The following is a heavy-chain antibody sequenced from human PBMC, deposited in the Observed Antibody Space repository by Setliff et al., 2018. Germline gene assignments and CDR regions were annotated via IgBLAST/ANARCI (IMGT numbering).Heavy chain of an antibody. D-gene: IGHD3-3*01. J-gene: IGHJ5*02. CDR1: GFTFNTHA. CDR3: AGSRAWIPFLES. V-gene: IGHV3-33*01. Sequence: PGGSLRLSCATSGFTFNTHAMHWVRQAPGKGLEWVAMIWAGGDRTFYLDSVKGRFIVSRDDSKNTVYLQMSGLRGDDTAVYYCAGSRAWIPFLESWGQGTLVTVSS. CDR2: IWAGGDRT.